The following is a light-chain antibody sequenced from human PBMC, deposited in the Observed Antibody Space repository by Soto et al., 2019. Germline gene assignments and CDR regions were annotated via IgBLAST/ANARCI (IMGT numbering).Light chain of an antibody. CDR2: GAS. Sequence: EIVMTQSPATLSVSPGERATLSCRASQSVSSNLAWYQQKPGQAPRLLIYGASHRATGIPARFSGSGSGTEFTLTNSSLQSEDFAVYYCQQYNNWPTYTFGQGTKLEIK. J-gene: IGKJ2*01. V-gene: IGKV3-15*01. CDR3: QQYNNWPTYT. CDR1: QSVSSN.